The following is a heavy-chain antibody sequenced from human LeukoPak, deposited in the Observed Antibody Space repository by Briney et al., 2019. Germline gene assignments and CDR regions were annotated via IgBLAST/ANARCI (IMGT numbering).Heavy chain of an antibody. J-gene: IGHJ4*02. Sequence: SETLSLTGTVSGFSISSGYYWGWIRQPPGKGLEWIGSIYHSGSTYYNPSLKSRVTISVDTSKNQFSLKLSSVTAADTAVYYCARTTTYYHNYYFDYWGQGTLVTVSS. V-gene: IGHV4-38-2*02. CDR2: IYHSGST. D-gene: IGHD3-22*01. CDR3: ARTTTYYHNYYFDY. CDR1: GFSISSGYY.